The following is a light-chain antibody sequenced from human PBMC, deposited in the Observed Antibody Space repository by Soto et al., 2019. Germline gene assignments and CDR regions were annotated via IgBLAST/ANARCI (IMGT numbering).Light chain of an antibody. J-gene: IGKJ3*01. CDR3: MQTLQTPIT. V-gene: IGKV2-28*01. CDR2: LGS. CDR1: QSLLHSNGYNY. Sequence: DIVMTQSPLSLPVTPGEPASISCRSSQSLLHSNGYNYLDWYLQKPGQSPQLLIYLGSTPASGVPDRFSGSGSGTDFSLKITRVESEDVGVYYCMQTLQTPITFGPGTKVDI.